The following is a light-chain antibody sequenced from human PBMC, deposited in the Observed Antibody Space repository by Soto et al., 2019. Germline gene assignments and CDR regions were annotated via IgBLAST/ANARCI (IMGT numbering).Light chain of an antibody. CDR3: SSYTTSSTWV. J-gene: IGLJ2*01. CDR1: ITDVGSSNY. Sequence: QSALTQPASVSGSPGQSITISCTGTITDVGSSNYVSWYKQHPGKAPKLMIYDVSNRPSGVSNRFSGSKSGNTASLTISGLQCEDEADYYCSSYTTSSTWVFGGGTKLTVL. CDR2: DVS. V-gene: IGLV2-14*01.